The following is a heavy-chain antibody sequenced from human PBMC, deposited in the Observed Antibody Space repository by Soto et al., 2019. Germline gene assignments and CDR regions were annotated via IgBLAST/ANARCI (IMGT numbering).Heavy chain of an antibody. CDR3: ATFGAVIPFDY. CDR2: IYYSGST. CDR1: GGSISSSSYY. V-gene: IGHV4-39*01. D-gene: IGHD3-3*01. J-gene: IGHJ4*02. Sequence: PSETLSLTCTVSGGSISSSSYYWGWIRQPPGKGLEWIGSIYYSGSTYYNPSLKSRVTISVDTSKNQFSLKLSSVTAADTAVYYCATFGAVIPFDYWGQGTLVTVSS.